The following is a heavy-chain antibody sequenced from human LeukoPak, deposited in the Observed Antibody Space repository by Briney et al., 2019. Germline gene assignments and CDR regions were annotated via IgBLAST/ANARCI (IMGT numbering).Heavy chain of an antibody. CDR3: ARDQLGYCSSTSCPRKAYYYYGMDV. CDR2: ISYDGSNK. J-gene: IGHJ6*02. D-gene: IGHD2-2*01. V-gene: IGHV3-30-3*01. Sequence: GGSLRLSCAASGFTFSSYAMHWVRQAPGKGLEWVAVISYDGSNKYYADSVKGRFTISRDNSKNTLYLQMNSLRAEDTAVYCCARDQLGYCSSTSCPRKAYYYYGMDVWGQGTTVTVSS. CDR1: GFTFSSYA.